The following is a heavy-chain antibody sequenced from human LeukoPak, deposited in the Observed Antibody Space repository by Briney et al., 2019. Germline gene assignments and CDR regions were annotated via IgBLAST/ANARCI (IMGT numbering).Heavy chain of an antibody. CDR2: ISSSSSYI. CDR1: GFTFSSYS. Sequence: GGSLRLSCAASGFTFSSYSMNWVRQAPGKGLEWVSSISSSSSYIYYADSVKGRFTISRDNAKNSLYLQMNSLRAEDTAVYYCARDMDYGPYYYYGMDGWGQGTTVTVSS. J-gene: IGHJ6*02. CDR3: ARDMDYGPYYYYGMDG. V-gene: IGHV3-21*01. D-gene: IGHD4-17*01.